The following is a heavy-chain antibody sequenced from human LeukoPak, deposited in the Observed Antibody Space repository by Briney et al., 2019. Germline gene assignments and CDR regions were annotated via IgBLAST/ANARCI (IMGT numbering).Heavy chain of an antibody. V-gene: IGHV1-69*05. CDR3: ARQGDSSGYYYFDY. D-gene: IGHD3-22*01. CDR2: IIPIFGTA. J-gene: IGHJ4*02. CDR1: GYTFTGYY. Sequence: GASVKVSCKASGYTFTGYYMHWVRQAPGQGLEWMGGIIPIFGTANYAQKFQGRGTITTDEATSTAYMELSRLRSEDTAVYDCARQGDSSGYYYFDYWGQGTLVTVSS.